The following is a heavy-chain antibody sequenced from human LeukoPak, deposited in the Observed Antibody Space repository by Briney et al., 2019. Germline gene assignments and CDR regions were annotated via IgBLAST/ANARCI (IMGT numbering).Heavy chain of an antibody. CDR1: GGSISSYY. CDR3: ARGVEMATTNWFDP. CDR2: IYYSGST. Sequence: SETLSLTCTVSGGSISSYYWSWNRQPPGKGLQWIAYIYYSGSTNYNPSLKSRVTISLDTSKNQFSLKLSSVTAADTAVYYCARGVEMATTNWFDPLGQGTLVTVSS. D-gene: IGHD5-24*01. V-gene: IGHV4-59*01. J-gene: IGHJ5*02.